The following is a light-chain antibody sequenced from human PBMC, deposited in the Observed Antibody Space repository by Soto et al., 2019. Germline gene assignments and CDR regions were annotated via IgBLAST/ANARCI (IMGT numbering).Light chain of an antibody. V-gene: IGKV3-11*01. CDR2: DAS. J-gene: IGKJ5*01. CDR3: QQRSNWPIT. Sequence: EVAVTQSPATLSLSPGERATLSCRASQSVSSYLAWYHQKPGQAPRLLIYDASNRATGIPARFSGSGSGTDFTLTISSLEPEDFAVYYCQQRSNWPITFGQGTRLEIK. CDR1: QSVSSY.